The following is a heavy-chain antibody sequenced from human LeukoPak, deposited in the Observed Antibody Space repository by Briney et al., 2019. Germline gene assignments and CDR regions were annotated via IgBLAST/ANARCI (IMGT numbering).Heavy chain of an antibody. CDR2: INPRGGTT. V-gene: IGHV1-46*01. Sequence: ASVKVSCKASGYTFTSYYMHWVRQAPGQGLEWMGIINPRGGTTAYALQFQGRVTMTRDKSTSTVYMDLNSLRSEDTAVYYCARGTYTTGWYGSDYWGQGTLVTVSS. J-gene: IGHJ4*02. CDR1: GYTFTSYY. D-gene: IGHD6-19*01. CDR3: ARGTYTTGWYGSDY.